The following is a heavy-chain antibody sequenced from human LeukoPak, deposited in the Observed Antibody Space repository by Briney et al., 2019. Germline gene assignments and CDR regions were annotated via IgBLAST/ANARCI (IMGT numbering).Heavy chain of an antibody. CDR3: AHRPSQLAFDF. Sequence: SGPTLVHPTPTLTLTCTFSGFSLSTNGVGVGWLRQPPGKALEWLALIYWDDDKRYIASLKSRPTIPKDTSKNHVVFTMTNMVPVDTATYYCAHRPSQLAFDFWGQGTLVTVSS. CDR1: GFSLSTNGVG. CDR2: IYWDDDK. V-gene: IGHV2-5*02. D-gene: IGHD1-1*01. J-gene: IGHJ4*02.